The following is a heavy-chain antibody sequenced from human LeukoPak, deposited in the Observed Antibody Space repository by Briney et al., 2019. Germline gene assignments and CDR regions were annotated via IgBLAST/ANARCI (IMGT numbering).Heavy chain of an antibody. D-gene: IGHD2-21*01. J-gene: IGHJ4*02. V-gene: IGHV3-33*01. CDR2: IWDDGSNE. Sequence: GRSLRLSCAASGFTFSNYGMHWVRQAPGKGLEWVAVIWDDGSNEYYADSVKGRFTISRDNAKNSLSLEVNSLRAEDTAVYYCARGHLIIDLIALWGQGTLVSVSS. CDR3: ARGHLIIDLIAL. CDR1: GFTFSNYG.